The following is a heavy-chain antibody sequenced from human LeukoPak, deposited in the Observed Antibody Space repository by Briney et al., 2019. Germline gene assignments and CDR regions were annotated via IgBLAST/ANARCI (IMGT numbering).Heavy chain of an antibody. Sequence: SETLSLTCTVSGYSISSGYYWGWIRQPPGNGLEWIGSIYHSGSSYYNPSLKSRVTISVDTSKNQFSLKLSSVTAADTAVYYCARHSSYYGNFDYWGHGTLVTVSS. D-gene: IGHD3-10*01. CDR3: ARHSSYYGNFDY. V-gene: IGHV4-38-2*02. CDR1: GYSISSGYY. J-gene: IGHJ4*01. CDR2: IYHSGSS.